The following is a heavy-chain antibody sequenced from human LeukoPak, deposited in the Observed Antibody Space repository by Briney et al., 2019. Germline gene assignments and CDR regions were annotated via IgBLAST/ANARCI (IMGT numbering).Heavy chain of an antibody. CDR1: GFTFSSYG. V-gene: IGHV3-30*03. Sequence: PGGSLRLSCAASGFTFSSYGMHWVRQAPGKGLEWVAVISYDGSNKYYADSVKGRFTISRDNSKNTLYLQMNSLRAEDTAVYYCWFRLGVYWGQGTLVTVSS. CDR2: ISYDGSNK. D-gene: IGHD3-16*01. CDR3: WFRLGVY. J-gene: IGHJ4*02.